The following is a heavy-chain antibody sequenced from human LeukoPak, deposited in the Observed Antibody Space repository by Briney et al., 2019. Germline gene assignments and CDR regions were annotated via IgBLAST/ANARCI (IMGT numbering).Heavy chain of an antibody. CDR2: INHSGST. V-gene: IGHV4-34*01. CDR3: ARGQLLWFGELDY. CDR1: GGSFSGYY. D-gene: IGHD3-10*01. J-gene: IGHJ4*02. Sequence: SETLSLTCAVYGGSFSGYYWSWIRQPPGRGLEWIGEINHSGSTNYNPSLKSRVTISVDTSKNQFSLKLSSVTAADTAVYYCARGQLLWFGELDYWGQGTLVTVSS.